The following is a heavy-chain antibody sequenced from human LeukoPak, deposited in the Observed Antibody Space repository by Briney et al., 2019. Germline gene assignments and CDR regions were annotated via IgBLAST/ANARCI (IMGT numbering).Heavy chain of an antibody. CDR2: IIPIFGTA. CDR1: GGTFSSYA. D-gene: IGHD3-16*01. V-gene: IGHV1-69*05. Sequence: EASVKVSCKASGGTFSSYAISWVRQAPGQELEWMGRIIPIFGTANYAQKFQGRVTITTDESTSTAYMELSSLRSEDTAVYYCARGAVMALWFDPWGQGTLVTVSS. CDR3: ARGAVMALWFDP. J-gene: IGHJ5*02.